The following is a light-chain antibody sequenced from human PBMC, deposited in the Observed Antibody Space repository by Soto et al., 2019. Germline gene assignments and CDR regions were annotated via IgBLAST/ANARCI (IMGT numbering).Light chain of an antibody. V-gene: IGLV2-14*01. CDR2: EVT. J-gene: IGLJ1*01. CDR1: SSDIGGYNY. Sequence: QSALTQPASVSGSPGQSITISCTGTSSDIGGYNYVSWYQHHPGKAPKVVIYEVTNRPSGVSNRFSGSKSGATASLTISGLHAEDEADYHCSSYTSSSTLYVFGTGTKVTVL. CDR3: SSYTSSSTLYV.